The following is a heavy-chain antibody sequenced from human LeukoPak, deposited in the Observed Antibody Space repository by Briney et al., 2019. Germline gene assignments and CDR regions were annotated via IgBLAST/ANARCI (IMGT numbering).Heavy chain of an antibody. CDR2: IYYSGST. J-gene: IGHJ4*02. Sequence: PSETLSLTCTVSGGSISSYYWSWIRQPPGKGLEWIGYIYYSGSTNYNPSLKSRVTISVDTSKNQFSLKLSSVTAADTAVYYCARAVDTATIDYWGQGTLVTVSS. V-gene: IGHV4-59*01. D-gene: IGHD5-18*01. CDR3: ARAVDTATIDY. CDR1: GGSISSYY.